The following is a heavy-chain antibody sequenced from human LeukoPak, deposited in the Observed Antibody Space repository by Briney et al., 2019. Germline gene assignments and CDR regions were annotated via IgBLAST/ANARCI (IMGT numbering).Heavy chain of an antibody. CDR1: GGSISSYY. V-gene: IGHV4-59*01. Sequence: SETLSLTCTVSGGSISSYYWSWIRQSPEKGLEWIGYIHYSGSTNYDPSLKSRVTISVDRPKNQFSLKLSPVTAADTAVYYCARVLGSSGFYYFDCWGQGTLVTVSS. D-gene: IGHD3-22*01. J-gene: IGHJ4*02. CDR2: IHYSGST. CDR3: ARVLGSSGFYYFDC.